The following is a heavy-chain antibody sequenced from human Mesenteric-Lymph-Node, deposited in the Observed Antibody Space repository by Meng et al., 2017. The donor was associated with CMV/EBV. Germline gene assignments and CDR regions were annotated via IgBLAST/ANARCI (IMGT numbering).Heavy chain of an antibody. V-gene: IGHV1-18*01. D-gene: IGHD2-8*01. CDR1: GYTFTSYG. Sequence: ASVKVSCKASGYTFTSYGISWVRQAPGQGLEWMGWISAYNGNTNYAQKVQGRVVMTTDTSTSTACMDLRSLRSEDTAVYYCASPPSANGYYYYGMDVWGQGTTVTVSS. CDR3: ASPPSANGYYYYGMDV. CDR2: ISAYNGNT. J-gene: IGHJ6*02.